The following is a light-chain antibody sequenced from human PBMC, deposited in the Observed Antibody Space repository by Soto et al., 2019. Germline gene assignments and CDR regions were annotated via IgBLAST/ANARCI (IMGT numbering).Light chain of an antibody. Sequence: EIVLTQSPATLSLFPGERATLSCRASQSLGNTYLAWYQRKPGQAPRLLIYDASSRATDIPDRFSGSGAGTDFTLTISRLEPEDSAVYYCQQYGTLITFGQGTRLEIK. V-gene: IGKV3-20*01. J-gene: IGKJ5*01. CDR1: QSLGNTY. CDR2: DAS. CDR3: QQYGTLIT.